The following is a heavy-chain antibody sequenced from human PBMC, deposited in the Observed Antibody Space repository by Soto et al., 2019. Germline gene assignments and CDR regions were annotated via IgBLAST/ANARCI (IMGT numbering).Heavy chain of an antibody. Sequence: PGGSLRLSCAASGFTFSSYDMHWVRQAPGKGLEWVAVIWYDGSNKYYADSVKGRFTISRDNSKNTLYLQMNSLRAEDTAVYYCAREMSLLWFGELVSGMDVWGQGTKVTVSS. CDR1: GFTFSSYD. CDR2: IWYDGSNK. V-gene: IGHV3-33*01. CDR3: AREMSLLWFGELVSGMDV. D-gene: IGHD3-10*01. J-gene: IGHJ6*02.